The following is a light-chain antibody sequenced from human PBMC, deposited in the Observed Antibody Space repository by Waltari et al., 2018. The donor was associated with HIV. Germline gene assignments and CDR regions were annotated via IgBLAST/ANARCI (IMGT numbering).Light chain of an antibody. J-gene: IGLJ2*01. CDR3: CSYAGSSTPVV. V-gene: IGLV2-23*02. CDR1: RSDVGSYNL. CDR2: EVS. Sequence: TQPEAVSGSPGQSITNSCNGTRSDVGSYNLVSWYQQHPGKAPKLMIYEVSKRPSGVSNRFSGSKSGNTASLTISGLPAEDEADYYCCSYAGSSTPVVFGGGTKLTVL.